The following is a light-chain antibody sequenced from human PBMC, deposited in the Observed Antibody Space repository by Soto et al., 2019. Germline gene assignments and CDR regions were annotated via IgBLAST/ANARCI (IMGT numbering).Light chain of an antibody. V-gene: IGLV2-23*01. Sequence: QSALTQPASVSGSPGQSITISCTGTNSDVGSHNFVSWYQQYPVKAPQLLIYAASKRPSGLSNRFSGSKSGNTASLTISGLQAEDEADYYCCSLTNGATWVFGGGTKVTVL. J-gene: IGLJ3*02. CDR2: AAS. CDR1: NSDVGSHNF. CDR3: CSLTNGATWV.